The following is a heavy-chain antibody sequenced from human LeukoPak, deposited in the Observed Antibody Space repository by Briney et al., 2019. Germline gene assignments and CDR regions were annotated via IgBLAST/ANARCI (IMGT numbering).Heavy chain of an antibody. D-gene: IGHD3-9*01. CDR1: GFTFRTYA. Sequence: GGSLRLSCAASGFTFRTYAMSWVRQAPGKGLEWVSGISGSGGSTYYADSVKGRFTISRDNSKNTLYLQTNSLRAEDTAVYYCAKEGDFYDILTDYWGQGTLVTVSS. J-gene: IGHJ4*02. CDR2: ISGSGGST. V-gene: IGHV3-23*01. CDR3: AKEGDFYDILTDY.